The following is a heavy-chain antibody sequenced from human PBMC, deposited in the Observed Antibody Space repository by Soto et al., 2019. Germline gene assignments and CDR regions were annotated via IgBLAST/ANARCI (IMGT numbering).Heavy chain of an antibody. D-gene: IGHD4-17*01. CDR2: IYYSGST. CDR3: ARIRSDMWYGDLPAYYFDY. Sequence: SETPSLTSPVSGGSISSSSFYLGWVRPPPGEGVEWIGSIYYSGSTYYNPSLKSRVTISVDTSKNQFSLKLSSVTAADTAVYYCARIRSDMWYGDLPAYYFDYWGQGTLVTVSS. V-gene: IGHV4-39*01. CDR1: GGSISSSSFY. J-gene: IGHJ4*02.